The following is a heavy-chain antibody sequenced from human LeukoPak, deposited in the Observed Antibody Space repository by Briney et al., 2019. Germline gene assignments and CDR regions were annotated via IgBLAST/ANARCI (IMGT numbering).Heavy chain of an antibody. D-gene: IGHD3-10*01. J-gene: IGHJ4*02. CDR3: ARDRVAGGYDY. CDR1: GYTFTGYY. Sequence: SVKVSCKASGYTFTGYYMHWVRQAPGQGLEWMGIINPSGGSTSYAQKFQGRVTMTRDTSTSTVYMELSSLRSEDTAVYYCARDRVAGGYDYWGQGTLVTVSS. CDR2: INPSGGST. V-gene: IGHV1-46*01.